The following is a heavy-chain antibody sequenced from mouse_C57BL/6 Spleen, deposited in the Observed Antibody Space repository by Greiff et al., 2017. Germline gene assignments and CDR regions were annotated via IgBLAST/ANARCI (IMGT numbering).Heavy chain of an antibody. D-gene: IGHD1-1*01. CDR3: HYYGSSSYAMDY. J-gene: IGHJ4*01. CDR2: IHPNSGST. CDR1: GYTFTSYW. Sequence: VQLQQPGAELVKPGASVKLSCKASGYTFTSYWMHWVKQRPGQGLEWIGMIHPNSGSTNYNEKFKSKATLTVDKSSSTAYMQLSSLTSEDSAVYYCHYYGSSSYAMDYWGQGTSVTVSS. V-gene: IGHV1-64*01.